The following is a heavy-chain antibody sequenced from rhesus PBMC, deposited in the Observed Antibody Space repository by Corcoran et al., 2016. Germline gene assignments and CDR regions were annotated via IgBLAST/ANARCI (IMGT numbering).Heavy chain of an antibody. CDR3: AGHSFGLLSYGLDS. D-gene: IGHD3-3*01. J-gene: IGHJ6*01. CDR2: ISGSSGTT. CDR1: GYSISSGYY. V-gene: IGHV4-99*01. Sequence: QVQLQESGPGLVRPSETLSLTCAVSGYSISSGYYWGWIRQPPGKGVEYMGYISGSSGTTYYNPSLKSRVTISKDTSKNQFSLKLSSVTAADTAVYYCAGHSFGLLSYGLDSWGQGVAVTVSS.